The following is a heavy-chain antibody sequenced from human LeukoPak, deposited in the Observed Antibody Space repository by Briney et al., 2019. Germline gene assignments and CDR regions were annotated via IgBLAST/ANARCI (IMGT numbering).Heavy chain of an antibody. CDR1: GYTFTSQY. V-gene: IGHV1-46*01. Sequence: ASVKVSCKASGYTFTSQYMHWVRQAPGQGLEWMGIFIPTGGSTTYAQKFQGRVTMTRDTSTSTVYMEVSSLRSDDTAVYYCARGRDGYGGYYFDYWGQGTLVTVSS. CDR2: FIPTGGST. J-gene: IGHJ4*02. D-gene: IGHD5-24*01. CDR3: ARGRDGYGGYYFDY.